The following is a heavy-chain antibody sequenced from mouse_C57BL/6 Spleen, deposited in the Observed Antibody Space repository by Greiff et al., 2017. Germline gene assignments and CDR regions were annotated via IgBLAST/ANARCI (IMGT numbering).Heavy chain of an antibody. CDR2: IYPRSGNT. CDR1: GYTFTSYG. D-gene: IGHD2-1*01. Sequence: QVQLQQSGAELARPGASVKLSCKASGYTFTSYGISWVKQRTGQGLEWIGEIYPRSGNTYYNEKFKSKATLTADKSSSTAYMELRSLTSEDSAVYFCARENDYGNYLAWFAYWGQGTLVTVSA. V-gene: IGHV1-81*01. J-gene: IGHJ3*01. CDR3: ARENDYGNYLAWFAY.